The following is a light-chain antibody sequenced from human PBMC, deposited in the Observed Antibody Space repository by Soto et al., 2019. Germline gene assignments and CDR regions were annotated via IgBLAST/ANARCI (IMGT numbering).Light chain of an antibody. CDR1: SSDIGGYNL. CDR2: EVT. V-gene: IGLV2-23*02. J-gene: IGLJ3*02. CDR3: CSYAGGSTVVV. Sequence: QSALSQPASASGSPGQSVTISCTGTSSDIGGYNLVSWYHHRPGQAPKLVIYEVTRRPSADSDRFSGSKSGNTASLTIAGPQPDDEGDSYCCSYAGGSTVVVFGGGTKLTVL.